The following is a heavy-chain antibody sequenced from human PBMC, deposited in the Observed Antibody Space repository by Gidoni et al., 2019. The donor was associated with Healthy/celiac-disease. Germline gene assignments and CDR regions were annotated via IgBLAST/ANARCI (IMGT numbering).Heavy chain of an antibody. CDR3: ARDRSRLTGYYNVMGY. Sequence: QVPLVESGGGVVQPGRSLRLSCAASGFPCSSYGLHGVRQAPGKGLEWVAVIWYDGSNKYYADSVKGRFTISRDNSKNTLYLQMNSLRAEDTAVYYCARDRSRLTGYYNVMGYWGQGTLVTVSS. V-gene: IGHV3-33*01. D-gene: IGHD3-9*01. J-gene: IGHJ4*02. CDR1: GFPCSSYG. CDR2: IWYDGSNK.